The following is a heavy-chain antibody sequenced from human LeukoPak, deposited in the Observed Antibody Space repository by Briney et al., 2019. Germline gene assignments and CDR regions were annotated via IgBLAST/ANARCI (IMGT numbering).Heavy chain of an antibody. D-gene: IGHD4-17*01. CDR2: ISSSSSYI. J-gene: IGHJ4*02. Sequence: PGGSLRLSCAASGFTFSSYSMNWVRQAPGKGLEWVSSISSSSSYIYYADSVKGRFTISRDNAKNSLYLQMNSLRAEDTAVYYCAKDGGYGDYENYFDYWGQGTLVTVSS. V-gene: IGHV3-21*01. CDR3: AKDGGYGDYENYFDY. CDR1: GFTFSSYS.